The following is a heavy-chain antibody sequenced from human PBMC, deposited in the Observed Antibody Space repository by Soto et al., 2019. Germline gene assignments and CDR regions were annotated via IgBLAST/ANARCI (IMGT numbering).Heavy chain of an antibody. V-gene: IGHV3-33*01. Sequence: GGSLRLSCAASGFTFSTYGMHWVRQAPGKGLGWVAVIWYDGSNKYYADSVKGRFTVSRDNSKNTLYLQMNSLRAEDTAVYYCARGNQRLPREYWGPGNLVTVSS. CDR1: GFTFSTYG. J-gene: IGHJ4*02. CDR3: ARGNQRLPREY. D-gene: IGHD6-25*01. CDR2: IWYDGSNK.